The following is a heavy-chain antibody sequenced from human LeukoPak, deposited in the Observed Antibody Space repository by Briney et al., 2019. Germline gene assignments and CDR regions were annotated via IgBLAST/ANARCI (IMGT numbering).Heavy chain of an antibody. J-gene: IGHJ4*02. Sequence: PGGSLRLSCAASGFTFSSYGMHWVRQAPGKGLEWVAVISYDGSNKYYADSVKGRFTISRDNSKNTLYLQMNSLRAEDTAVYYCAKGPSVWPGGAHGFDYWGQGTLGTVSS. CDR3: AKGPSVWPGGAHGFDY. CDR1: GFTFSSYG. CDR2: ISYDGSNK. V-gene: IGHV3-30*18. D-gene: IGHD3-16*01.